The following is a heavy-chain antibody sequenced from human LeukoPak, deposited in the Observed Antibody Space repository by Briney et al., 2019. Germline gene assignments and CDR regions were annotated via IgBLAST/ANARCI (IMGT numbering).Heavy chain of an antibody. V-gene: IGHV4-31*03. CDR3: ARGWPRYSYGSAFDY. CDR1: GGSISSGGYY. Sequence: PSETLSLTCTVSGGSISSGGYYWSWIRQHPGKGLQWIGYMYYSGSTHDNPSLKSRVTISGDTSKNQFSLKLSSVTAADTAVYYCARGWPRYSYGSAFDYWGQGTLVTVSS. J-gene: IGHJ4*02. D-gene: IGHD5-18*01. CDR2: MYYSGST.